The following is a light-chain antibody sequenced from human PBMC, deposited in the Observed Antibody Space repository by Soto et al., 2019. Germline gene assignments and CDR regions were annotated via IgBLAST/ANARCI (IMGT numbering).Light chain of an antibody. CDR3: QQRSNWPPLT. V-gene: IGKV3-11*01. CDR1: QSVSSY. J-gene: IGKJ4*01. Sequence: EIVLTQSPATLSLSPGERATLSCRASQSVSSYLAWYQQKPGQAPRLLIYDASNRATGIQARFSGSGSGTDFTLTISSLEPEDFAVYYCQQRSNWPPLTVGGGTKVEIK. CDR2: DAS.